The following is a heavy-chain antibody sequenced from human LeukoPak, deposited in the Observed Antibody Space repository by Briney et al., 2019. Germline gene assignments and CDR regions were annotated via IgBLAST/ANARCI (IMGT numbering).Heavy chain of an antibody. CDR1: GGSISSSSYY. CDR2: IYYSGST. V-gene: IGHV4-39*07. D-gene: IGHD3-22*01. Sequence: SETLSLTCTVSGGSISSSSYYRGWIRQPPGKGLEWIGSIYYSGSTYYNPSLKSRVTISVDTSKNQFSLKLSSVTAADTAVYYCARDPIRITMIVVPRWASDIWGQGTMVTVSS. J-gene: IGHJ3*02. CDR3: ARDPIRITMIVVPRWASDI.